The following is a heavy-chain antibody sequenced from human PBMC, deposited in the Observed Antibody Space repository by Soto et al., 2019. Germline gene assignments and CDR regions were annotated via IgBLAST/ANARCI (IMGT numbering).Heavy chain of an antibody. V-gene: IGHV3-9*01. D-gene: IGHD2-15*01. J-gene: IGHJ4*02. CDR3: VKDITPGGLDY. CDR2: IYWNGAKI. CDR1: GLSLNDYA. Sequence: GGSLRLSCAPSGLSLNDYAMHWVRQVSGKGLEWVSGIYWNGAKIDYADSVKGRFTISRDNTKKFLYLQMNSLRVEDTALYYCVKDITPGGLDYWGQGALVTVSS.